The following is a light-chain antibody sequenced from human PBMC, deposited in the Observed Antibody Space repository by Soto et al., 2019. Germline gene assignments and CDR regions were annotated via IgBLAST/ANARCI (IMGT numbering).Light chain of an antibody. CDR3: AAWDDSLAVFVV. CDR2: RNN. Sequence: QSVLTQPPPASGTPGQRVTISCSGNNSNIGSNYVCWYQQLPGTAPKLLIYRNNQRPSGVPDRFSGSKSGTSASLAISGLLSEDEADYYCAAWDDSLAVFVVFGGGTKLTVL. CDR1: NSNIGSNY. J-gene: IGLJ2*01. V-gene: IGLV1-47*01.